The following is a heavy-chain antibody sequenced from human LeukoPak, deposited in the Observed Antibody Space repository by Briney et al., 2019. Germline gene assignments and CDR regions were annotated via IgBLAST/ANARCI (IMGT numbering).Heavy chain of an antibody. Sequence: GGSLTLSCAASGFNFDDYGMSWARHVAGQGLVWVSGIDWNGASTGYADSVKGRFTISRDNAKKSLYLQMNSLRAEDTALYYCARGSTMVSDYWGQGTLVTVSS. J-gene: IGHJ4*02. D-gene: IGHD3-10*01. V-gene: IGHV3-20*04. CDR1: GFNFDDYG. CDR3: ARGSTMVSDY. CDR2: IDWNGAST.